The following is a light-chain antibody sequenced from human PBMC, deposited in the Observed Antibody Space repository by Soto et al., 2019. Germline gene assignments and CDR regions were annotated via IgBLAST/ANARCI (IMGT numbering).Light chain of an antibody. J-gene: IGLJ2*01. CDR3: AAWDDSLSGVV. V-gene: IGLV1-47*01. Sequence: QPVLTQPPSASGTPGQRVTISCSGSTSNIESNYVYWYQQLPGTAPKLLIYRNNQRPSGVPDRFSGSKSGTSGSLVISGLRSEDEADYYCAAWDDSLSGVVFGGGTKVTVL. CDR2: RNN. CDR1: TSNIESNY.